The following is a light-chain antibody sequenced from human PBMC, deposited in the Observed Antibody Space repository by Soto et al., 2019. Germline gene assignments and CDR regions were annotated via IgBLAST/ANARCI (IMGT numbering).Light chain of an antibody. J-gene: IGLJ2*01. CDR3: CSYAGSYTSDVV. V-gene: IGLV2-11*01. CDR1: SSDVGGYNY. CDR2: DVS. Sequence: QSVLTQPRSVSGSPGQSVTISCTGTSSDVGGYNYVSWYQQHPGKAPKLMIYDVSKRPSGVPDRFSGSKSGNTASLTISGLQAEDEADYYCCSYAGSYTSDVVFGGGTKLT.